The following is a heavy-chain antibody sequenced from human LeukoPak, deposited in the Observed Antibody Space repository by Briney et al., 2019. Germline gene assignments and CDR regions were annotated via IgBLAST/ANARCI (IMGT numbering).Heavy chain of an antibody. CDR3: AKDGRATSLY. D-gene: IGHD2-15*01. J-gene: IGHJ4*02. CDR2: MSYEETYK. V-gene: IGHV3-30*18. Sequence: PGGSLRLSCAASGFSVRDYAMHWVRQAPGKGLEWVAVMSYEETYKNYAEAVKGRFTISRDDSKNTLYLQMNSLGAEDTALYYCAKDGRATSLYWGQGTLVTVSS. CDR1: GFSVRDYA.